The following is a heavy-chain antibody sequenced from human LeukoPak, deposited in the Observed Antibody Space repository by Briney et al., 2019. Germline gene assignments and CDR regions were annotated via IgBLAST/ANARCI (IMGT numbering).Heavy chain of an antibody. D-gene: IGHD5-18*01. CDR2: INHSGST. CDR1: GWSFSGYY. J-gene: IGHJ4*02. CDR3: ARKRIYSYGRHTGVAVTESFDS. Sequence: SETLSLTCAVYGWSFSGYYWSWIRQPPGKGLEWIGEINHSGSTNYNPSLKSRVSISVDTSKNQFSLRLNSVTAADTAVYYCARKRIYSYGRHTGVAVTESFDSWGQGTLVTVSS. V-gene: IGHV4-34*01.